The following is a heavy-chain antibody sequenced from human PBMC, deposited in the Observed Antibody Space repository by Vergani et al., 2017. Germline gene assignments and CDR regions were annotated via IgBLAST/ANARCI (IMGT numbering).Heavy chain of an antibody. CDR3: EVARKAPRTDY. V-gene: IGHV1-2*02. J-gene: IGHJ4*02. Sequence: QVQLVQSGAEVKKPGASVKVSCKAAGYTFTGYYMHWVRQVPGQGCGWMGWNNPNSGGTNYAQKFQGRVTMTRDTSISPAYMELRRLRSDDTAVYYCEVARKAPRTDYWGQGTLVTVSS. CDR2: NNPNSGGT. CDR1: GYTFTGYY. D-gene: IGHD2-15*01.